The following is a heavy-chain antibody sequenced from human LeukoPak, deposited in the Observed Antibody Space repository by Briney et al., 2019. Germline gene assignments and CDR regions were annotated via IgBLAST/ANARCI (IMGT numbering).Heavy chain of an antibody. CDR2: ISGSGGST. J-gene: IGHJ4*02. V-gene: IGHV3-23*01. Sequence: AGGSLRLSCAASGFTFSSYAMSWVRQAPGKGLEWVSAISGSGGSTYYADSVKGRFTISRDNSKNTLYLQMNSLRAEDTAVYYCAKDRGELLWGVCFDYWGQGTLVTVSS. CDR3: AKDRGELLWGVCFDY. D-gene: IGHD1-26*01. CDR1: GFTFSSYA.